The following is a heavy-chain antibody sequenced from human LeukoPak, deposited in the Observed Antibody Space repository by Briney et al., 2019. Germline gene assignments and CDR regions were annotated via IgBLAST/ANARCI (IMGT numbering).Heavy chain of an antibody. D-gene: IGHD4-23*01. CDR2: ISYSGST. Sequence: PSQTLSLTCTVSGGSISSYYWSWIRQPPGKGLEWIGYISYSGSTSYNPSLKSRVTISVDTSKSQFSLKVSSVTAADTAVYYCARHGNSGAHYGMDVWGQGTTVTVSS. J-gene: IGHJ6*02. CDR3: ARHGNSGAHYGMDV. V-gene: IGHV4-59*08. CDR1: GGSISSYY.